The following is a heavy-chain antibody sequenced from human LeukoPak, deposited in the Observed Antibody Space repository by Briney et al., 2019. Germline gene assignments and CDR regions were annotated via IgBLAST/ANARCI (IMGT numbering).Heavy chain of an antibody. CDR1: AFTLSNYD. V-gene: IGHV3-21*04. Sequence: GGSLRLSCAASAFTLSNYDMNWVRQAPGKGLEWVSSISTSSRYIYYKDSVRGRFTISRDNAKNSLYLQMNSLRAEDMALHYCAKAALSYDFWSGYCDYWGQGTLVTVSS. CDR3: AKAALSYDFWSGYCDY. CDR2: ISTSSRYI. D-gene: IGHD3-3*01. J-gene: IGHJ4*02.